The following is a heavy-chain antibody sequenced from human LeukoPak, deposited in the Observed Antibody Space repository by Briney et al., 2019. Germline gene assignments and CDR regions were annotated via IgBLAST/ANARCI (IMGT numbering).Heavy chain of an antibody. Sequence: GGSLRLSCAASGFTFSSYWMHWVRQAPGKGLVWVSRINSDGSSTSYADSVKGRFTISRDNAKNTLYLQMNSLRAEDTAVYYCARDASPPWYDSWSGRRDYYYGMDVWGQGTTVTVSS. J-gene: IGHJ6*02. D-gene: IGHD3-3*01. CDR2: INSDGSST. CDR3: ARDASPPWYDSWSGRRDYYYGMDV. CDR1: GFTFSSYW. V-gene: IGHV3-74*01.